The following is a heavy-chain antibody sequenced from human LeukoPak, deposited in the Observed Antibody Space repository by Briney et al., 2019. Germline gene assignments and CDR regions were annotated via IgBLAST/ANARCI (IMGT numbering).Heavy chain of an antibody. CDR3: TRGHHGLEY. V-gene: IGHV3-74*01. D-gene: IGHD1-14*01. CDR1: GNYW. CDR2: INSDGSWT. J-gene: IGHJ4*02. Sequence: GGSLRLSCVASGNYWMHWVRQAPGKGLVWVSHINSDGSWTSYADSVKGRFTISKDNAKNTVYLQMNSLRAGDTAVYYCTRGHHGLEYWGQGTLVTVSS.